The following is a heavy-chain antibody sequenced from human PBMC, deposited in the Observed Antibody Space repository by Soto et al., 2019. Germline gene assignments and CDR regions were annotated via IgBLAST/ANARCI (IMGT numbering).Heavy chain of an antibody. CDR1: GFTFSSYA. D-gene: IGHD3-3*01. J-gene: IGHJ6*02. CDR3: AKERGITILAVVITDYYYYGMDV. CDR2: ISGSGGST. V-gene: IGHV3-23*01. Sequence: GSLRLSCAASGFTFSSYAMSWVRQAPGKGLEWVSAISGSGGSTYYADSVKGRFTISRDNSKNTLYLQMNSLRAEDTAVYYCAKERGITILAVVITDYYYYGMDVWGQGTTVTVSS.